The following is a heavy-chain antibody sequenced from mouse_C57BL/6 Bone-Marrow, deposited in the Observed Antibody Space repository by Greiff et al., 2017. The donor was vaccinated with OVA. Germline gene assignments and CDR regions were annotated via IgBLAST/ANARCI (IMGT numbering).Heavy chain of an antibody. CDR2: IDPSDSYT. CDR1: GYTFTSYW. CDR3: ARYPYYGSSHWYFDV. J-gene: IGHJ1*03. D-gene: IGHD1-1*01. Sequence: QVQLQQPGAELVRPGTSVKLSCKASGYTFTSYWMHWVKQRPGQGLEWIGVIDPSDSYTNYNQKFKGKATLTVDTSYSQAYMQLSSLTSEYSAVYYCARYPYYGSSHWYFDVWGTGTTVTVSS. V-gene: IGHV1-59*01.